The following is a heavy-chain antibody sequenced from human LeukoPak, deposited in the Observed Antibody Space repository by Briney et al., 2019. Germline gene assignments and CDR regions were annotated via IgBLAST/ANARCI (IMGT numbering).Heavy chain of an antibody. Sequence: ASVKVSCKASGYTFTGYYMHWVRQAPGQGLEWMGWINPNSGGTNYAQKFQGRVTMTRDTSISTAYMELSRLRSDDTAVYYCARAAGEQWLVEAYYYYYMDVWGKGTTVTVSS. CDR1: GYTFTGYY. D-gene: IGHD6-19*01. CDR2: INPNSGGT. V-gene: IGHV1-2*02. CDR3: ARAAGEQWLVEAYYYYYMDV. J-gene: IGHJ6*03.